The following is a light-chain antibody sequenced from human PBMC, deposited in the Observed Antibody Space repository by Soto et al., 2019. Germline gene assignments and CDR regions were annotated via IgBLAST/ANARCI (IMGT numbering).Light chain of an antibody. CDR2: AAS. Sequence: DIQLTQSPSFLSASVGDRVTITCRSSQGISSYLAWYQQKPGKAPRLLIYAASTLQSGVPSRFSGSGSGTEFTLTIGSLQPEDFATYYCQQINSYLPLTFGGGTKVEIK. V-gene: IGKV1-9*01. CDR3: QQINSYLPLT. J-gene: IGKJ4*01. CDR1: QGISSY.